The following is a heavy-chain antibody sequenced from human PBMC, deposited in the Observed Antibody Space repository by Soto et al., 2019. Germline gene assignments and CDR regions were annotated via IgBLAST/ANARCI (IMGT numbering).Heavy chain of an antibody. D-gene: IGHD1-7*01. J-gene: IGHJ6*02. Sequence: GGSLRLSCAASGFTFSSYGMHWVRQAPGKGLEWVAVIWYDGSNKYYADSVKGRFTISRDNSKNTLYLQMNSLRAEDTAVYYCARGGRNWNYAQYGMDVWGQGTTVTVSS. CDR3: ARGGRNWNYAQYGMDV. V-gene: IGHV3-33*01. CDR2: IWYDGSNK. CDR1: GFTFSSYG.